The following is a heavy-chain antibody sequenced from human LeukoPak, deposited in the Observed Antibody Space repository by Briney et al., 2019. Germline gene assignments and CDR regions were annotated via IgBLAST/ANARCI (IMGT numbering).Heavy chain of an antibody. Sequence: GGSLRLSCAASGLTFSSYWMSWVRQAPGKGLEWVANIKQDGSEKYYVDSVKGRFTISRDNAKNSLYLQMNSLRAEDTAVYYCAREGAYDFWSGYYYYYYMDVWGKGTTVTVSS. V-gene: IGHV3-7*01. D-gene: IGHD3-3*01. CDR3: AREGAYDFWSGYYYYYYMDV. J-gene: IGHJ6*03. CDR1: GLTFSSYW. CDR2: IKQDGSEK.